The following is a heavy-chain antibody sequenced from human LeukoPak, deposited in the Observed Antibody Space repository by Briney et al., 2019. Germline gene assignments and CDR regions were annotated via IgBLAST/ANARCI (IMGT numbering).Heavy chain of an antibody. J-gene: IGHJ4*02. CDR2: ISYDGSNK. CDR3: PDDY. D-gene: IGHD2-2*01. CDR1: GFTFSSYG. Sequence: GRSLRLSCAASGFTFSSYGMHWVRQAPGKALEWAAVISYDGSNKYYADSVKGRFTVSRDNSKNTLYLQMNSLRAEDTAVYYMPDDYWGQGTLVTVSS. V-gene: IGHV3-30*03.